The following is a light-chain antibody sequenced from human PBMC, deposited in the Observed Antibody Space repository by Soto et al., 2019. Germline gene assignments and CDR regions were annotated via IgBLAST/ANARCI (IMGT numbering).Light chain of an antibody. Sequence: EIVLTQSPGTLSLSPGERATLSCRASQDVDSNFLAWYQQRPGQAPRLLIYCSSRRATGIPDRFSGSGSGTAFTLTISRVGPEDIAVYFCHQYYSSITFGGGTKVEV. V-gene: IGKV3-20*01. CDR2: CSS. J-gene: IGKJ4*01. CDR3: HQYYSSIT. CDR1: QDVDSNF.